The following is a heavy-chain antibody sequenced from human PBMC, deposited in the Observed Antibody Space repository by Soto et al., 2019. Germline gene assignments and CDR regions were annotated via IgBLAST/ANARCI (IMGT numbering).Heavy chain of an antibody. CDR1: GYTFTSYG. Sequence: GASVKVSCKASGYTFTSYGISWVRQAPGQGLEWMGWISAHNGNRKYAQKFQGRVTMTTDTSTSTAYMELRSLRSDDTAVYYCARDPQMFDYWGQGTLVTVSS. CDR3: ARDPQMFDY. J-gene: IGHJ4*02. CDR2: ISAHNGNR. V-gene: IGHV1-18*04.